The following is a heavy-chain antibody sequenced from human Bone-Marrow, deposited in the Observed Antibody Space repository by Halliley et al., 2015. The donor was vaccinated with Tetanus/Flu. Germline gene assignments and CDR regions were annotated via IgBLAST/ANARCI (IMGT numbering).Heavy chain of an antibody. V-gene: IGHV3-21*01. CDR2: ISSSSSYI. D-gene: IGHD3-22*01. CDR3: ARRYYDTSGYPFDI. J-gene: IGHJ3*02. CDR1: GFTFSSYT. Sequence: AASGFTFSSYTMNWVRQVPGKGLEWVSSISSSSSYIYYADSVKGRFTISRDNAKNSLYLQMNSLRAEDTALYYCARRYYDTSGYPFDIWGQGTVVTVSS.